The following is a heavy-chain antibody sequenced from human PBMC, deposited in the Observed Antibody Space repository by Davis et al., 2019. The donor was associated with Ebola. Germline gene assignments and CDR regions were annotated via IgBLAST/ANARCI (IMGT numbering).Heavy chain of an antibody. J-gene: IGHJ4*02. D-gene: IGHD5-12*01. CDR1: GDPINYY. CDR3: ASQHPSMVAFDY. Sequence: MPSETLSLTCTVSGDPINYYWSWIRQPPGKGLEWIGYIYYSGSTNYNPPLKSRVTISVDTSKNQFSLKLSSVTAADTAVYYCASQHPSMVAFDYWGQGTLVTVSS. V-gene: IGHV4-59*01. CDR2: IYYSGST.